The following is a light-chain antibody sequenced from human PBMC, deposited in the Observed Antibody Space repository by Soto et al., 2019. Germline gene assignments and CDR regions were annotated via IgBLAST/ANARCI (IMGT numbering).Light chain of an antibody. CDR3: HQSYRTPVT. CDR2: AAS. V-gene: IGKV1-39*01. Sequence: DIQMTQSPSSLSASVGDRVTITCRASQTISSYLNWYQQKPGEAPKLLIYAASNLQSGVPSRFSGGGSGTDFSLTITSLQPEDFATYYCHQSYRTPVTFGGGIRVEIK. CDR1: QTISSY. J-gene: IGKJ4*01.